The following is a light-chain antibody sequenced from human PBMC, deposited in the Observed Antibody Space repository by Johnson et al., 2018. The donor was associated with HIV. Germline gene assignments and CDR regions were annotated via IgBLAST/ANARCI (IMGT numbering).Light chain of an antibody. CDR2: EDN. CDR3: GTWDSSLSAGGANYV. J-gene: IGLJ1*01. CDR1: ISNIESYF. V-gene: IGLV1-51*02. Sequence: VLTQPPSVSAAPGQRVNISCSGNISNIESYFVSWYQQLPGAAPTLLIYEDNKRPSGIPDRFSGSKSGTSATLGITGLQTGDEADYYCGTWDSSLSAGGANYVFGTGTKVTVL.